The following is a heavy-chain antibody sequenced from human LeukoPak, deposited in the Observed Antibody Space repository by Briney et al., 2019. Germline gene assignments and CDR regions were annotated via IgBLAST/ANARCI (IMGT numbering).Heavy chain of an antibody. Sequence: ASVKVSCKASGYTFTGYYMHWVRQAPGQGLEWMGWINPNSGGTNYAQKFQGRVTMTRDTSISTAYTELSRLRSDDTAVYYCARVRISRMGFDYWGQGTLVTVSS. CDR2: INPNSGGT. CDR3: ARVRISRMGFDY. CDR1: GYTFTGYY. V-gene: IGHV1-2*02. J-gene: IGHJ4*02.